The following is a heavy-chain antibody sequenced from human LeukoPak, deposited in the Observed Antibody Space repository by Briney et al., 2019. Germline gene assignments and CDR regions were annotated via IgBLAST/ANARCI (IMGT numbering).Heavy chain of an antibody. V-gene: IGHV4-61*02. CDR1: GGSLTSGNYY. Sequence: SQTLSLTCTVSGGSLTSGNYYWHWLRQPAGTGLEWIGRIYTNGGASFNPSLKSRVTISIDASKSQFSLKLSSVTAADTAVYYCAREPPGYWGQGILVTVSS. CDR2: IYTNGGA. CDR3: AREPPGY. J-gene: IGHJ4*02.